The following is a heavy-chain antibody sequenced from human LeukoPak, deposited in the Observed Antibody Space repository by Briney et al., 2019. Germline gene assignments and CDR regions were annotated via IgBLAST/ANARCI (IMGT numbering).Heavy chain of an antibody. CDR2: IYHSGST. D-gene: IGHD6-13*01. J-gene: IGHJ5*02. Sequence: SGTLSLACAVSGGSISSSNWWSWVRQPPGKGLEWIGEIYHSGSTNYNPSLKSRVTISVDKSKNQFSLKLSSVTAADTAVYYCARDRVRSIAAARTGFDPWGQGTLVTVSS. CDR1: GGSISSSNW. CDR3: ARDRVRSIAAARTGFDP. V-gene: IGHV4-4*02.